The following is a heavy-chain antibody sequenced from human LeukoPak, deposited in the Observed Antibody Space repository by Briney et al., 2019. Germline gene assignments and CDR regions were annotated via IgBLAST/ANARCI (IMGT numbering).Heavy chain of an antibody. D-gene: IGHD1-1*01. Sequence: PSETLSLTCTVSGGSISRNIYFWGWIRQTPEKGLEWIGNIYFSGATYYNPSLKSRVTISVDTSKNQFSLSLSVVAAADTAVYYCAKLSSNWYFDSWGRGTLVTVSS. J-gene: IGHJ4*02. CDR1: GGSISRNIYF. V-gene: IGHV4-39*01. CDR3: AKLSSNWYFDS. CDR2: IYFSGAT.